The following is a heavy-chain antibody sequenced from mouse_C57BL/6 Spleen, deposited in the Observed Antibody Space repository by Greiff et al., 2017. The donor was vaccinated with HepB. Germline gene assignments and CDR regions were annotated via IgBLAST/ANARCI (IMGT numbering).Heavy chain of an antibody. D-gene: IGHD2-2*01. CDR3: ARSGGYDDWYFDV. J-gene: IGHJ1*03. Sequence: VQLQQSGPELVKPGASVKISCKASGYSFTGYYMNWVKQSPEKSLEWIGEINPSTGGTTYNQKFKAKATLTVDKSSSTAYMQLKSLTSEDSAVYYCARSGGYDDWYFDVWGTGTTVTVSS. CDR1: GYSFTGYY. CDR2: INPSTGGT. V-gene: IGHV1-42*01.